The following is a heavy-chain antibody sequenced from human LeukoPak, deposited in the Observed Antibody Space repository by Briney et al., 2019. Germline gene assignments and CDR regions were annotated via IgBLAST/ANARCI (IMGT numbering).Heavy chain of an antibody. Sequence: GGSLRLSCTASGFTFSSYSMNWVRQAPGKGLERVSYISSSSSTIYYADSVKGRFTISRDNAKNSLYLQMNSLRAEDTAVYYCARDGGYCSSTSCYRPFDYWGQGTLVTVSS. CDR3: ARDGGYCSSTSCYRPFDY. CDR2: ISSSSSTI. CDR1: GFTFSSYS. J-gene: IGHJ4*02. V-gene: IGHV3-48*04. D-gene: IGHD2-2*01.